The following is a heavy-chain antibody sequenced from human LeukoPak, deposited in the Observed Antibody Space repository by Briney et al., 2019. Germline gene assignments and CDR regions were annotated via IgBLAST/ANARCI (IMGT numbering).Heavy chain of an antibody. CDR1: GFTFSSYS. CDR2: ISSRSSYI. Sequence: PGGSLRLSCAASGFTFSSYSMNWVRQAPGKGLEWVSSISSRSSYIYYADSVKGRFTISRDNAKNSLYLQMNSLRAEDTAVYYCARFTGSGWSNYYYYGMDVWGQGATVTVSS. J-gene: IGHJ6*02. CDR3: ARFTGSGWSNYYYYGMDV. D-gene: IGHD6-19*01. V-gene: IGHV3-21*01.